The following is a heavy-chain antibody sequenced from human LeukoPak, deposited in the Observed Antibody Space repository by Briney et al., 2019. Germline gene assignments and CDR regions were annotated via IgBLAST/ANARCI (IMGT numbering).Heavy chain of an antibody. Sequence: SQTLSLTGTVSGVSINSGDYYWHWIRQPPGKGLEWIGYIYYSGSTHYNPSLKTRVTISVDTSKNQFSLKLSSVTAADTAVYYCATAEKWPGGGSYYENWFDPWGQGTLVTVSS. CDR2: IYYSGST. CDR1: GVSINSGDYY. CDR3: ATAEKWPGGGSYYENWFDP. V-gene: IGHV4-30-4*01. J-gene: IGHJ5*02. D-gene: IGHD1-26*01.